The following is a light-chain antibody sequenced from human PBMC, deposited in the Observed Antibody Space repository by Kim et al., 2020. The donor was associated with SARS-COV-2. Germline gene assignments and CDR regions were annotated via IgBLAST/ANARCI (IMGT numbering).Light chain of an antibody. J-gene: IGKJ1*01. V-gene: IGKV3-20*01. Sequence: SPRDRATLSCRSSQSVSSNYLAWYQQKPGQAPRLLIYGASIRATGIPDRFSGSGSGTDFTLTISRLEPEDFAVYYCQQYGSSPRTFGQGTKVDIK. CDR2: GAS. CDR3: QQYGSSPRT. CDR1: QSVSSNY.